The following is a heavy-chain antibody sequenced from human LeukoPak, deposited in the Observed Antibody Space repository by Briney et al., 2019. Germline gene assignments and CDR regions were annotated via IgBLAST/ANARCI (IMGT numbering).Heavy chain of an antibody. CDR1: GFTFSNAW. CDR3: ARSGVAGTWAIDY. J-gene: IGHJ4*02. D-gene: IGHD6-19*01. Sequence: GGSLRLSCAASGFTFSNAWMSWVRQAPGKGLEWVSDISSSGNTIYYANSVKGRFTISRDNAKNSLYLQMNSLRAEDTAVYYCARSGVAGTWAIDYWGQGTLVTVSS. CDR2: ISSSGNTI. V-gene: IGHV3-11*04.